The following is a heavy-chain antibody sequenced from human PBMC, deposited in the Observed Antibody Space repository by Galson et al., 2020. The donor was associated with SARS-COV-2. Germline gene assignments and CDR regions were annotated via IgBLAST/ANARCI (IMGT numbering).Heavy chain of an antibody. D-gene: IGHD1-1*01. Sequence: GESLKISCAASGFTFSTYAMHWVRQTPGKGLECVAFVSYDGSTKYYADSVKGRFTISRDNSKNTLYLQINSLRTDDTAAYYCARAAGYYYYYMDVWGKGTTVTVSS. V-gene: IGHV3-30-3*01. CDR2: VSYDGSTK. CDR1: GFTFSTYA. CDR3: ARAAGYYYYYMDV. J-gene: IGHJ6*03.